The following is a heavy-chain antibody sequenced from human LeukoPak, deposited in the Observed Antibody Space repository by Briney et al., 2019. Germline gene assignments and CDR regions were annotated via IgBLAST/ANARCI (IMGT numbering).Heavy chain of an antibody. J-gene: IGHJ4*02. CDR3: AATMVRGVIIRAPDY. CDR1: GYTFTGYY. Sequence: ASVKVSCKAFGYTFTGYYMHWVRQAPGQGLEWMGWINPNSGGTNYAQKFQGRVTMTRDTSISTAYMELSRLRSDDTAVYYCAATMVRGVIIRAPDYWGQGTLVTVSS. V-gene: IGHV1-2*02. D-gene: IGHD3-10*01. CDR2: INPNSGGT.